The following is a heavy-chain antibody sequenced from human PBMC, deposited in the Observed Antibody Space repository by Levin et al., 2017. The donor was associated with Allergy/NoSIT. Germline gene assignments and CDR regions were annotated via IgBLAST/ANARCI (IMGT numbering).Heavy chain of an antibody. D-gene: IGHD2-15*01. CDR1: GLSFSDVW. CDR2: IRSKADGGTA. Sequence: GESLKISCKASGLSFSDVWMSWVRQVPGKGLEWVGRIRSKADGGTADYDPFVEGRFTISRDDSSDTLYLQMNNLQTDDTAVYYCARAHCGASCPRYNWFDPWGPGTLVTISS. V-gene: IGHV3-15*01. J-gene: IGHJ5*02. CDR3: ARAHCGASCPRYNWFDP.